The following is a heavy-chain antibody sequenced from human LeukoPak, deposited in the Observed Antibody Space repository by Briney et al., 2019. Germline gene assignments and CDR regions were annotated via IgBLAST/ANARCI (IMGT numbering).Heavy chain of an antibody. J-gene: IGHJ4*02. CDR2: IHYSGTT. V-gene: IGHV4-39*01. CDR1: GGPISSSIQY. D-gene: IGHD1-26*01. Sequence: SETLSLTCTASGGPISSSIQYWGWLPPPPGKGPVWIVTIHYSGTTFYNPSLQRRVTILVDTSKNQFFLKLSSVIAADTAVYYCARQTTGSYQWTFDYWGQGALVTVSS. CDR3: ARQTTGSYQWTFDY.